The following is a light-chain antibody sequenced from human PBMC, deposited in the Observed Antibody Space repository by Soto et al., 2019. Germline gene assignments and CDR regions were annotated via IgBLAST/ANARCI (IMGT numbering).Light chain of an antibody. CDR1: SSDVGGYGL. J-gene: IGLJ3*02. Sequence: QSALTQPRSVSGSPGQSVTISCTGTSSDVGGYGLVSWYQQYPGKAPKLIIFDVSRRPSGVPNRFSGSKSGNTASLTVSGLQAEDEGDYYCCSYAGNFIWVFGGGTKLTVL. CDR2: DVS. CDR3: CSYAGNFIWV. V-gene: IGLV2-11*01.